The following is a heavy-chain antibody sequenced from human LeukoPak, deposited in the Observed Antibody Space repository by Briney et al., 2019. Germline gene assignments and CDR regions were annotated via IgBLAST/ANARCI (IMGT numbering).Heavy chain of an antibody. V-gene: IGHV3-74*01. CDR1: GFTFSSYW. Sequence: TGGSLSLSGAASGFTFSSYWMHWVRQAPGKGLVWVSRINSDGSSTSYADSVKGRFTISRDNAKNTLYLQMNSLRAEDTAVYYCARGPRGDDIVVVPAADIDYWGQGTLVTVSS. CDR2: INSDGSST. D-gene: IGHD2-2*01. J-gene: IGHJ4*02. CDR3: ARGPRGDDIVVVPAADIDY.